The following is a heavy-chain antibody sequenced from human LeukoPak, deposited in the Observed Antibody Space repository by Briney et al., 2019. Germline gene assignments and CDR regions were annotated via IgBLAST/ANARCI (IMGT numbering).Heavy chain of an antibody. CDR1: GFTFSSYA. V-gene: IGHV3-23*01. CDR2: ISGSGGST. J-gene: IGHJ4*02. CDR3: AKLPSYYYDSSGYRIDY. D-gene: IGHD3-22*01. Sequence: PGGSLRLSCAASGFTFSSYAMSWVRQAPGKGLEWVSAISGSGGSTYYADSVKGRFTISRDNSKNTLYLQMNSLRAEDTAVYYCAKLPSYYYDSSGYRIDYWGQGTLVTVSS.